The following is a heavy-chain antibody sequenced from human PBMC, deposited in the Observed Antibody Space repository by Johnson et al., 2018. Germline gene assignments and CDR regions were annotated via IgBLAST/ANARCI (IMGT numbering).Heavy chain of an antibody. D-gene: IGHD2-15*01. CDR1: GFTFDDSA. J-gene: IGHJ6*04. CDR2: ICGNSGSI. V-gene: IGHV3-9*01. Sequence: VQLVQSGGGLVQPGRSLRLSCAASGFTFDDSALPWVRQDPGKGLEWVSGICGNSGSIGYADSVKGRFIISRDNAKNSLYRQINSLRAEDPGLYDCAKDMEGYDKLSGGSYDYYGMDVWGKGTTVTVSS. CDR3: AKDMEGYDKLSGGSYDYYGMDV.